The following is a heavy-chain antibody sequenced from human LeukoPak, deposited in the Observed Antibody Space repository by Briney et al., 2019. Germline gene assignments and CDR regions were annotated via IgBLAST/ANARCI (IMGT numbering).Heavy chain of an antibody. D-gene: IGHD2-2*01. CDR3: ARERVRWGYCSSTSCSGGYNWFDP. CDR1: GGSISSYY. CDR2: TYTSGST. Sequence: SETLSLTCTVSGGSISSYYWSWIRQPAGKGLEWIGRTYTSGSTNYNPSLKSRVTISVDKSKNQFSLKLSSVTAADTAVYYCARERVRWGYCSSTSCSGGYNWFDPWGQGTLVTV. V-gene: IGHV4-4*07. J-gene: IGHJ5*02.